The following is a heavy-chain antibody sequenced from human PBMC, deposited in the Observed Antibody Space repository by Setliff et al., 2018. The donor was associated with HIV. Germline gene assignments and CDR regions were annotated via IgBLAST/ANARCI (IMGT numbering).Heavy chain of an antibody. V-gene: IGHV3-21*01. CDR1: GFTFSSYS. D-gene: IGHD6-13*01. Sequence: GGSLRLSCAASGFTFSSYSMNWVRQAPGKGLEWVSSISSSSSYIYYADSVKGRFTISRDNSKNTLYLQMNSLRAEDTAVYYCARGFSSSWYYYHMDVWGKGTTVTVSS. CDR3: ARGFSSSWYYYHMDV. CDR2: ISSSSSYI. J-gene: IGHJ6*03.